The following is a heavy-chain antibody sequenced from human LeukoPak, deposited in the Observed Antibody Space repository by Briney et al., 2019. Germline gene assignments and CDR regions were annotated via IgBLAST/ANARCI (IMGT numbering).Heavy chain of an antibody. D-gene: IGHD2-15*01. CDR1: GYTFTRYW. CDR2: IYPGDSDT. CDR3: ARLADIPTPPYGY. Sequence: GESLKISCKGSGYTFTRYWIGLVRQMPEKGVEWMGIIYPGDSDTRYSPSFQGQVSISADKSISTAYRQWRSLKASDTAMFYCARLADIPTPPYGYWGQGTLVTVSS. V-gene: IGHV5-51*01. J-gene: IGHJ4*02.